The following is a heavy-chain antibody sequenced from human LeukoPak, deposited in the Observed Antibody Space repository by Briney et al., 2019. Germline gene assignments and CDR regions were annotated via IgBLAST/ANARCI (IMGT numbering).Heavy chain of an antibody. CDR2: IKQDGSEK. CDR3: VRGQTVVPAAIIGYYYYYGMDV. CDR1: GFTFSSYW. V-gene: IGHV3-7*01. Sequence: QTGGSLRLSCAASGFTFSSYWMSWVRQAPGKGLEWVANIKQDGSEKYYVDSVKGRFTISRDNAKNSLYLQMNSLRAEDTAVYYCVRGQTVVPAAIIGYYYYYGMDVWGQGTTVTVSS. D-gene: IGHD2-2*02. J-gene: IGHJ6*02.